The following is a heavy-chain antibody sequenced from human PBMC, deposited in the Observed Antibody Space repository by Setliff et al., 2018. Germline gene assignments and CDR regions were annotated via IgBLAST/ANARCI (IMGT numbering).Heavy chain of an antibody. Sequence: PGGSLRLSCAASGFTFSDYYMSWIRQAPGKGLEWVSYISSSSSYTNYADSVKGRFTISRDNAKNSLYLQMNSLRAEDTAVYYCARLPSRYSSGWYYFGYWGQGTLVTVSS. CDR3: ARLPSRYSSGWYYFGY. J-gene: IGHJ4*02. D-gene: IGHD6-19*01. CDR2: ISSSSSYT. CDR1: GFTFSDYY. V-gene: IGHV3-11*03.